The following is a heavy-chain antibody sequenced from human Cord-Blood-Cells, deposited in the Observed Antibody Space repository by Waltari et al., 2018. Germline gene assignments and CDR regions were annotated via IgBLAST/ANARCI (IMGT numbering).Heavy chain of an antibody. J-gene: IGHJ3*02. D-gene: IGHD3-16*01. CDR2: IYYSGNT. Sequence: QLQLQESGPGLVKPSETLSLTCTVSGGSISSSSYYWGWIRQPPGKGLEWIGSIYYSGNTYYNPSLKSRVTISVDTSKNQFSLKLSSVTAADTAVYYCARHELGIRAFDIWGQGTMVTVSS. V-gene: IGHV4-39*01. CDR1: GGSISSSSYY. CDR3: ARHELGIRAFDI.